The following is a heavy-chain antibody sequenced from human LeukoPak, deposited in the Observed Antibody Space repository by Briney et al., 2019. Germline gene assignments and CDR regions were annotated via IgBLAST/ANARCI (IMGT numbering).Heavy chain of an antibody. J-gene: IGHJ6*02. D-gene: IGHD6-13*01. CDR3: ARDSSSWSMDV. V-gene: IGHV4-4*02. CDR1: GGSISGSKW. Sequence: SETLSLTCAVSGGSISGSKWWSWVRQPPGKGLEWIGEIHHSGSTNYNPSLKSRVTISLHKSKNQFSLKLSSVTAADTAVYYCARDSSSWSMDVWGQGTTVTVSS. CDR2: IHHSGST.